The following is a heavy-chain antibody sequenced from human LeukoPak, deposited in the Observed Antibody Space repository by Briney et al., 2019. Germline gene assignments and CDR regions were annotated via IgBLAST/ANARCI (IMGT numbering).Heavy chain of an antibody. CDR2: ISGSGGST. D-gene: IGHD5-12*01. Sequence: GGSLRLSCAASGFTSSSYAMSWVRQAPGKGLEWVSAISGSGGSTYNADSMKGRFTISRDNSKNTLYLQMNSLRAEDTAVYYXXXXRQYSGYDCSTDYWGQGTLVTVSS. J-gene: IGHJ4*02. CDR1: GFTSSSYA. CDR3: XXXRQYSGYDCSTDY. V-gene: IGHV3-23*01.